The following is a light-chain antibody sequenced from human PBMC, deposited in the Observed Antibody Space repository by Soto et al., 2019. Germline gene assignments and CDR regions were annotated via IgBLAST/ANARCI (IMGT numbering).Light chain of an antibody. CDR1: RSNIGSNI. CDR3: AAWDASLNGLL. CDR2: SSD. V-gene: IGLV1-44*01. J-gene: IGLJ2*01. Sequence: QSVLTQPPSASGTPGQRVTISCSGSRSNIGSNIVNWYQQLPGTAPKLLIYSSDQRPSGVPDRFSGSKSGTSASLAISGLQSEDEADHYCAAWDASLNGLLFGGGTKLTVL.